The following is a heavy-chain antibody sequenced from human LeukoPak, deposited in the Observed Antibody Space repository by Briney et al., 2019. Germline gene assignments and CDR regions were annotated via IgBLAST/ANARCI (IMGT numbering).Heavy chain of an antibody. V-gene: IGHV3-21*01. Sequence: PGGSLRLSCAASGFTFSSYSMNWVRQAPGKGLEWVSSISSSSSYIHYADSVKGRFTISRDNAKNSLYLQMNSLRAEDTAVYYCARDGTGFYFDYWGQGTLVTVSS. D-gene: IGHD1-1*01. CDR3: ARDGTGFYFDY. CDR2: ISSSSSYI. CDR1: GFTFSSYS. J-gene: IGHJ4*02.